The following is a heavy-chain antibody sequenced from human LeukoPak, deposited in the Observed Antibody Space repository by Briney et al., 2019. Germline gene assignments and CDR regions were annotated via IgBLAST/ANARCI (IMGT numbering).Heavy chain of an antibody. V-gene: IGHV4-59*08. J-gene: IGHJ4*02. CDR2: IHYSGST. CDR1: GVSVSDYY. Sequence: SETLSLTCTVSGVSVSDYYWTWIRQPPGKGLEWIGYIHYSGSTNYNPSLKNRVTISVDKSKNQFSLKLSSVTAADTAVYYCARLVLGATAYFDYWGQGTPVTVSS. CDR3: ARLVLGATAYFDY. D-gene: IGHD1-26*01.